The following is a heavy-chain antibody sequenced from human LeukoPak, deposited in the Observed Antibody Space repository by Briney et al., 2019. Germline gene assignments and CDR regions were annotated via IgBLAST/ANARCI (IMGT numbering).Heavy chain of an antibody. V-gene: IGHV3-23*01. D-gene: IGHD6-13*01. CDR2: ISGSGGST. J-gene: IGHJ4*02. CDR1: GFTFSSYG. Sequence: GGSLRLSCAASGFTFSSYGMSWVRQAPGKGLEWVSAISGSGGSTYYADSVKGRFTISRDNSKNTLYLQMNSLRAEDTAVYYCAKDLTQQLVAFDYWGQGTLATVSS. CDR3: AKDLTQQLVAFDY.